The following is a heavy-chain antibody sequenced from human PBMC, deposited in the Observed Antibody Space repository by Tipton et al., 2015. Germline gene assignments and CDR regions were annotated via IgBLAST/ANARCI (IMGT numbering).Heavy chain of an antibody. D-gene: IGHD3-22*01. CDR2: ISSFSSYI. CDR1: GFTFSTYN. Sequence: SLRLSCAASGFTFSTYNMNWLRQAPGKGLEWVSSISSFSSYIYYADSVKGRFTISRDNAKNSLYLQMNSLRAEDTAVYYCARNPVLYYETSSGAFDIWGQGTMVTVSS. CDR3: ARNPVLYYETSSGAFDI. V-gene: IGHV3-21*01. J-gene: IGHJ3*02.